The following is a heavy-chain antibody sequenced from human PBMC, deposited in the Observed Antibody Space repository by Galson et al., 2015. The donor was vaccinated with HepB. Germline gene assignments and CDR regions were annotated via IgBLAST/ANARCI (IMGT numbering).Heavy chain of an antibody. CDR2: ITGSSSTI. D-gene: IGHD1-26*01. CDR1: GFTFSSYS. J-gene: IGHJ4*02. V-gene: IGHV3-48*04. CDR3: ATPFSGSYYVGY. Sequence: SLRLSCAASGFTFSSYSVNWVRQAPGKGLEWVSYITGSSSTIYYADSVKGRFTISRDNAKNSLYLQMNSLRAEDTAVYYCATPFSGSYYVGYWGQGTLVTVSS.